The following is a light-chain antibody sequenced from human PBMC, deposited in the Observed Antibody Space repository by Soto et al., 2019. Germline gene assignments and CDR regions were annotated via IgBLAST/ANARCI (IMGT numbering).Light chain of an antibody. V-gene: IGKV1-39*01. CDR3: QQYYSYPRT. J-gene: IGKJ1*01. CDR1: QSISTF. Sequence: DIQMTQSPSSLSASVGDRVTITCRAGQSISTFLNWYQQKPGKAPKLLIYAASNLQSGVPSRFSGSGSGTDFTLTISCLQSEDFATYYCQQYYSYPRTFGQGTKVDIK. CDR2: AAS.